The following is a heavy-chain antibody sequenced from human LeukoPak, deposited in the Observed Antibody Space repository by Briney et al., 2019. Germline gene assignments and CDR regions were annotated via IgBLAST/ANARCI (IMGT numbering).Heavy chain of an antibody. CDR1: GFTFSGYV. J-gene: IGHJ4*02. CDR2: ISGSGGGT. Sequence: PGGSLRLSCAASGFTFSGYVMSWVRQAPGKGLEWVSGISGSGGGTYYADSVKGRFTISRDNSKNTLYLQMNSLRAEDTAVYYCAKPGIVGARYYFDYWGQGTLVTVSS. V-gene: IGHV3-23*01. CDR3: AKPGIVGARYYFDY. D-gene: IGHD1-26*01.